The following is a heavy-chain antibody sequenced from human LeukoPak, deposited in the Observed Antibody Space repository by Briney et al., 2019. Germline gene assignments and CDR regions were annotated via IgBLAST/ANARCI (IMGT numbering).Heavy chain of an antibody. J-gene: IGHJ3*02. D-gene: IGHD1-26*01. V-gene: IGHV1-69*01. Sequence: SVKVSCKASGGTFISYAISWVRQAPGQGLEWMGGIIPIFGTANYAQKFQGRVTITADESTSTAYMELSSLRSEDTTVYYCARDVGATDAFDIWGQGTMVTVSS. CDR2: IIPIFGTA. CDR1: GGTFISYA. CDR3: ARDVGATDAFDI.